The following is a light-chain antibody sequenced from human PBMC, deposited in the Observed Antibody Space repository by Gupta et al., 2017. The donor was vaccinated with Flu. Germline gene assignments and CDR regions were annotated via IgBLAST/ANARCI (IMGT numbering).Light chain of an antibody. CDR3: QQSYSAPPYT. CDR2: GAS. J-gene: IGKJ2*01. CDR1: RTISTY. Sequence: DIQMTQSPSSLSASVGDRVTITCRAGRTISTYLNWYQQKAGKAPKLLIYGASNLESGVPSRFSGSGSGTDFTLTISSLQLEDFATYYCQQSYSAPPYTFGQGTKLEIK. V-gene: IGKV1-39*01.